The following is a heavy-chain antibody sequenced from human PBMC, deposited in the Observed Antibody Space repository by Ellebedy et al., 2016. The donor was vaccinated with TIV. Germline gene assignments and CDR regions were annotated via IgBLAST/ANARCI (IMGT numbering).Heavy chain of an antibody. Sequence: SETLSLTCTVSGYSISSGYYWGWIRQPPGKGLEWIASIYYTGTTYYTPSLKSRVTISVDTSKNQFSLKLTSVTAPDTAVYYCAWGPVLYNFDAFDIWGQGTVVTVSS. CDR2: IYYTGTT. CDR1: GYSISSGYY. J-gene: IGHJ3*02. CDR3: AWGPVLYNFDAFDI. V-gene: IGHV4-38-2*02. D-gene: IGHD1-1*01.